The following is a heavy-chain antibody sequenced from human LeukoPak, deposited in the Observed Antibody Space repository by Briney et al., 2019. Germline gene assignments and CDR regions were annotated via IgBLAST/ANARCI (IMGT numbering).Heavy chain of an antibody. CDR1: GGSISSGGYY. CDR3: ARGGSYLAFDY. Sequence: SETLSLTCTVSGGSISSGGYYWSWLRQHPGKGLEWIGYIYYSGSTYYNPSLKSRVTISVDTSKNQFSLKPSSVTAADTAVYCCARGGSYLAFDYWGQGTLVTVSS. J-gene: IGHJ4*02. CDR2: IYYSGST. D-gene: IGHD3-16*02. V-gene: IGHV4-31*03.